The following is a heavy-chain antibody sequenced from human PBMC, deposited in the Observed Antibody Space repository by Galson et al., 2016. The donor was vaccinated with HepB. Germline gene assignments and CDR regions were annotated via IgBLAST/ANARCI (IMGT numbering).Heavy chain of an antibody. J-gene: IGHJ4*02. CDR1: GFTFSSYW. D-gene: IGHD1-26*01. Sequence: SLRLSCAASGFTFSSYWMHWVRQVPGKGLVMVARTNTDGSDTGYADSVKGRFTISRDNAKNTLYLQMNTLRAEDTAVYYCARDYLTYTGSYLYSWGQGTL. V-gene: IGHV3-74*01. CDR2: TNTDGSDT. CDR3: ARDYLTYTGSYLYS.